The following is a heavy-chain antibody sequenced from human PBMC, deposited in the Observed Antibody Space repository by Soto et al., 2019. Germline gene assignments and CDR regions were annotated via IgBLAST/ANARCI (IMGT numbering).Heavy chain of an antibody. CDR3: ARFVVVAALPN. V-gene: IGHV3-30-3*01. J-gene: IGHJ4*02. Sequence: QVQLVESGGGVVQPGRSLRLSCAASGFTFSSYAMHWVRQAPGKGLEWVAVISYDGSNKYYADSVKGRFTISRDNSKNTLYLQMNSLRAEDTAVYYCARFVVVAALPNWGLGTLVTVSS. D-gene: IGHD2-15*01. CDR2: ISYDGSNK. CDR1: GFTFSSYA.